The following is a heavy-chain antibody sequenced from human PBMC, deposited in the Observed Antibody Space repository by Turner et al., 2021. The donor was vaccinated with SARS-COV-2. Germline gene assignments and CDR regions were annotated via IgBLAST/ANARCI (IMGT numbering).Heavy chain of an antibody. CDR1: GCTFRSYW. J-gene: IGHJ4*02. D-gene: IGHD3-3*01. Sequence: EVQLVESGGAFVQPGGSLRLSCAAFGCTFRSYWMNWVRQAPGKGLEWVATIKQDASEIYYADSGKGRFTIFRDNANNSLHLQMNSLRAEDTGVYYCARGRFLEDYWGRGTLITVSS. V-gene: IGHV3-7*03. CDR2: IKQDASEI. CDR3: ARGRFLEDY.